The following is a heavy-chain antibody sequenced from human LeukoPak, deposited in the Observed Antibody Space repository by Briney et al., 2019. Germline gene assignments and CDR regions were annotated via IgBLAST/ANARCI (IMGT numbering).Heavy chain of an antibody. CDR1: GGSFSGYY. CDR2: INHSGST. CDR3: ARGGDSSRYYYYYYMDV. V-gene: IGHV4-34*01. Sequence: SETLSLTCAVYGGSFSGYYWSWIRQPPGKGLEWIGEINHSGSTNYNPPLKSRVTISVDTSKNQFSLKLSSVTAADTAVYYCARGGDSSRYYYYYYMDVWGKGTTVTVYS. D-gene: IGHD6-13*01. J-gene: IGHJ6*03.